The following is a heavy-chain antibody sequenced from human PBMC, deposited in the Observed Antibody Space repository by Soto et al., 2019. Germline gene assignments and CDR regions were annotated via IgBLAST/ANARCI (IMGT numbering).Heavy chain of an antibody. V-gene: IGHV4-31*03. J-gene: IGHJ6*02. CDR1: GGSISSGGYY. CDR3: ARDLGSRRYYYYGMDV. Sequence: SETLSLTCTVSGGSISSGGYYWSWIRQHPGKGLEWIGYIYYSGSTYYNPSLKSRVTISVDTSKNQFSLKLSSVTAADTAVYYCARDLGSRRYYYYGMDVWGQGTTVTVSS. D-gene: IGHD2-15*01. CDR2: IYYSGST.